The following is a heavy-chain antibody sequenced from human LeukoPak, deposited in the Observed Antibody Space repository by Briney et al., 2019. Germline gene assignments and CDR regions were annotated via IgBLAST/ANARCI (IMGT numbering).Heavy chain of an antibody. CDR1: GFTFSSYA. D-gene: IGHD4-23*01. CDR3: GRPGGNSGRPDH. J-gene: IGHJ4*02. Sequence: PGGSLRLSCAASGFTFSSYAMSWVRQAPGRGLVWVSRIRSDGSSTSYADSVKGRFTISRDNAKNTLYLQMNGLRVEDMAVYYCGRPGGNSGRPDHWGQGTLVTVSS. CDR2: IRSDGSST. V-gene: IGHV3-74*01.